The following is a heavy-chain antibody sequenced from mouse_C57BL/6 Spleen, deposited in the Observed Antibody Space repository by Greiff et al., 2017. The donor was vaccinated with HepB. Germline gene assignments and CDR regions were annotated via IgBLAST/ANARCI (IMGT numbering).Heavy chain of an antibody. CDR3: ARESPYYFDY. J-gene: IGHJ2*01. CDR1: GFTFSSYA. CDR2: ISDGGSYT. V-gene: IGHV5-4*01. Sequence: EVKLVESGGGLVKPGGSLNLSCAASGFTFSSYAMSWVRQTPEKRLEWVATISDGGSYTYYPDNVKGRFTISRDNAKNNLYLQMSHLKSEDTAMYYCARESPYYFDYWGQGTTLTVSS.